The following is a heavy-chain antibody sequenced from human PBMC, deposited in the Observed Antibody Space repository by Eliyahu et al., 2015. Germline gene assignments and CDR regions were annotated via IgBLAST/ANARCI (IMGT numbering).Heavy chain of an antibody. V-gene: IGHV5-51*01. CDR3: ARWGRQDFYYYAMDV. CDR1: GYSFTTYW. CDR2: IYPGDSDT. J-gene: IGHJ6*02. D-gene: IGHD2-15*01. Sequence: EVQLVQSGGEVKKPGESLKISCEGSGYSFTTYWIGWVRQTPGKGLEWMGVIYPGDSDTRYSPSFQGQVIISADKSISTAYLQWSSLKASDSAIYYCARWGRQDFYYYAMDVWGQGTTVTVSS.